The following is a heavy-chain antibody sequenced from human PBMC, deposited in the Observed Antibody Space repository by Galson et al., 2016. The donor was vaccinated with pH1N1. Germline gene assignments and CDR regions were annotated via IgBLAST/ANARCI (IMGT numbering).Heavy chain of an antibody. V-gene: IGHV1-46*01. J-gene: IGHJ4*02. CDR1: GYSVTRYY. Sequence: SVKVSCKAAGYSVTRYYMHWVRQAPGQGLEWMGIIDPSDGTTTYSQKLQGRIILTRDTSTNSVHMELTTLRPDDSATYFCARRYYFDYWGQGTLVTVSS. CDR2: IDPSDGTT. CDR3: ARRYYFDY.